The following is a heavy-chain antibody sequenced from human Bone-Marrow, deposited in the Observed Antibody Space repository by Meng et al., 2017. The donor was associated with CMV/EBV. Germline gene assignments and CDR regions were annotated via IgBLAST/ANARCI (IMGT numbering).Heavy chain of an antibody. J-gene: IGHJ6*02. Sequence: ASVKVSCKASGYTFTSYDINWVRQATGQGLEWMGWMNPNSGNTGYAQKFQGRVTITRNTSISTANMELSSLRSEDTAVYYCARGDIVVVPAALRSYYYGMDVWGQGTTVTVS. CDR3: ARGDIVVVPAALRSYYYGMDV. D-gene: IGHD2-2*01. CDR1: GYTFTSYD. V-gene: IGHV1-8*03. CDR2: MNPNSGNT.